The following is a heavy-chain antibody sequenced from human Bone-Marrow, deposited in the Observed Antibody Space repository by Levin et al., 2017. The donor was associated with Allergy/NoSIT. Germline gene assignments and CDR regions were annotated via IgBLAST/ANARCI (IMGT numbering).Heavy chain of an antibody. V-gene: IGHV3-7*01. CDR3: GTGRRSGWPLDY. CDR2: VKEDGSET. Sequence: GGSLRLSCAASGFSFSYSWMTWVRQAPGKGLEWVANVKEDGSETYYVDSVKGRFTISRDNAKNSLYLQMNSLRVEDTAVYYCGTGRRSGWPLDYWGQGILVTVSS. D-gene: IGHD6-19*01. J-gene: IGHJ4*02. CDR1: GFSFSYSW.